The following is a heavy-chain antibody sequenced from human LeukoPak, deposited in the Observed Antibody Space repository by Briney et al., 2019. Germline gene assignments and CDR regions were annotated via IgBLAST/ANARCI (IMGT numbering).Heavy chain of an antibody. Sequence: GGSLRLSCAASGFTLSTYSMTWVRQAPGKGLEWVSIISSGSSAIFSADALKGRFTISRDDAKNLLYLDMNSLRAEDTAVYYCARGHAAVTRHFDFWGQGTLVTVSS. CDR2: ISSGSSAI. D-gene: IGHD4-17*01. CDR3: ARGHAAVTRHFDF. CDR1: GFTLSTYS. V-gene: IGHV3-21*01. J-gene: IGHJ4*02.